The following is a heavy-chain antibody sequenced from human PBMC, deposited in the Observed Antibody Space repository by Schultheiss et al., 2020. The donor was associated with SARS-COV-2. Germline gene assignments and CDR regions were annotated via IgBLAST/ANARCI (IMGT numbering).Heavy chain of an antibody. CDR1: AGSISDTSYY. Sequence: TLSLTCLVSAGSISDTSYYWGWIRQSPGKGLEWIGSIYYSESTYYNPSLESRITLSVDTSKNQFSLKLSSVTAADTGVYFCTRHHYCSGGSCYSGHNWFDPWGQGTLVTVSS. D-gene: IGHD2-15*01. V-gene: IGHV4-39*01. CDR3: TRHHYCSGGSCYSGHNWFDP. J-gene: IGHJ5*02. CDR2: IYYSEST.